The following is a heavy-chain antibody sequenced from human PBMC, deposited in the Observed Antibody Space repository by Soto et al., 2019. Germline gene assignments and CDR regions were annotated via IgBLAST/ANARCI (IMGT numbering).Heavy chain of an antibody. CDR1: GGSISSYY. J-gene: IGHJ6*03. V-gene: IGHV4-59*08. Sequence: QVQLQESGPGLVKPSETLSLTCTVSGGSISSYYWSWIRQPPGKGLEWIGYIYYSGSTNYNPSLKSRVTISVDTSKNQFSLKLSSVTAADTAVYYCARLSGDYYYYMDVWGKGTKVTVSS. CDR2: IYYSGST. D-gene: IGHD7-27*01. CDR3: ARLSGDYYYYMDV.